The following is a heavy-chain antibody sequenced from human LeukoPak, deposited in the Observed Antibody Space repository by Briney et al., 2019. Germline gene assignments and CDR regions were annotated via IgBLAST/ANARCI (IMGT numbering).Heavy chain of an antibody. D-gene: IGHD1-26*01. Sequence: KPGESLKISCKGSGYSFTTYWIGWMRQMPGESLEWMGIIYPGDSDTRYSPSFQGQVTISADKSISTAYLEWRSLKASDTAIYYCARHGTSGFYFPDYWGQGTLVTVSS. CDR3: ARHGTSGFYFPDY. V-gene: IGHV5-51*01. J-gene: IGHJ4*02. CDR1: GYSFTTYW. CDR2: IYPGDSDT.